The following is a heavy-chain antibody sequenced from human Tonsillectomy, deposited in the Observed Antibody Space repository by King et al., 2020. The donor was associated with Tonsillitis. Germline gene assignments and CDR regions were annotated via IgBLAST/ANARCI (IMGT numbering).Heavy chain of an antibody. CDR3: ARAPIVVVLAAKSGNYYYYMDV. V-gene: IGHV1-18*01. J-gene: IGHJ6*03. D-gene: IGHD2-2*01. CDR1: GYTFTSYG. Sequence: VQLVQSGAEVKKPGASVKVSCKASGYTFTSYGISWVRQAPGQGLEWMGWINTDNGNTNYAQKFQGRVTMTTDTSTNTAYIELRSLRSDDTALYFCARAPIVVVLAAKSGNYYYYMDVGGKGTTVTVSS. CDR2: INTDNGNT.